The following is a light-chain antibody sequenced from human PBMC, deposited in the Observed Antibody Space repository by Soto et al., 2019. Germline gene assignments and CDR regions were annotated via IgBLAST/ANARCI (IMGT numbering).Light chain of an antibody. CDR1: SSNIGSNY. J-gene: IGLJ7*01. CDR2: RNN. CDR3: AAWDDSLSGAV. V-gene: IGLV1-47*01. Sequence: QSVLTQPPSASGTPGQRVTISCSGSSSNIGSNYVYRYQQLPGMAPKVLIYRNNQRPSGVPDRFSGSKSGTSASLAISGLRSEDEADYYCAAWDDSLSGAVFGGGTQLTVL.